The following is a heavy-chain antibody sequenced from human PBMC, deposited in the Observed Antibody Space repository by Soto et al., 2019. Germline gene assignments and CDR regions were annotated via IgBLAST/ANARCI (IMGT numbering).Heavy chain of an antibody. J-gene: IGHJ4*02. CDR3: ARYRYGYRYFDF. V-gene: IGHV1-69*12. Sequence: QVQLVQSGAEVKKPGSSVKVSCKASGGTFSSYAISWVRQAPGQGLEWMGGIIPIFGTANYAQKFQGRVTITAAEATSQAHMELSSLRSEDTDVYYCARYRYGYRYFDFWGQGTLVTVSS. CDR1: GGTFSSYA. CDR2: IIPIFGTA. D-gene: IGHD5-18*01.